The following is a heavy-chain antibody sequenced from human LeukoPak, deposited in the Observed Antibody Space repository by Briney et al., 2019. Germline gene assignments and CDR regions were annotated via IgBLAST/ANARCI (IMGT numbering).Heavy chain of an antibody. J-gene: IGHJ4*02. D-gene: IGHD6-13*01. CDR3: ARDGGSSWSHFDY. Sequence: GGSLRLPCAASGFTFSDYYISWIPQAPGKGLEWVSCISGSSSSIYYADSVKGRFTISRDNAKNSLYLQMNSLRDEDTAVYYCARDGGSSWSHFDYWGQGTLVTVSS. CDR2: ISGSSSSI. CDR1: GFTFSDYY. V-gene: IGHV3-11*04.